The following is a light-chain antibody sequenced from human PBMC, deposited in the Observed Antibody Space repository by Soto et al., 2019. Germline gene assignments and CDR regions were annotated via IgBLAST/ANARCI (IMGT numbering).Light chain of an antibody. V-gene: IGKV3-15*01. CDR3: QHYDNWPRT. CDR2: GAS. CDR1: QSVSSN. Sequence: EIVMTQSPATLSVTTGERATLSCRASQSVSSNSAWYQQKPGQAPRLLIYGASTRATGIPARFSGSGSGTEFTLTISSLQSEDFAVDYCQHYDNWPRTFGQGTKVEIK. J-gene: IGKJ1*01.